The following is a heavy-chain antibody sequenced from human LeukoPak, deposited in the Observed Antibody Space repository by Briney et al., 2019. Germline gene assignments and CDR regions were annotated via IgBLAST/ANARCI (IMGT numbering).Heavy chain of an antibody. V-gene: IGHV3-30*18. J-gene: IGHJ3*02. D-gene: IGHD3-10*01. CDR3: AKEVLWFGGIQGDAFDI. CDR1: GFTFSSYG. CDR2: ISYDGSNK. Sequence: GRSLRLSCAASGFTFSSYGMHWVRQAPGKGLEWVAVISYDGSNKYYADSVKGRFTISRDNSKNTLYLQMNSLRAEDTAVYYCAKEVLWFGGIQGDAFDIWGQGTMVTVSS.